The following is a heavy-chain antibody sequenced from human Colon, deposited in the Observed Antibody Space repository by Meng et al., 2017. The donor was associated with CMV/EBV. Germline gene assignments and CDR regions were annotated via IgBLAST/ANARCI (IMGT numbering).Heavy chain of an antibody. Sequence: VELVGLGGGLIQPGGSLRLSCAGAGFSVSDQYMNWVRQAPGKGLEWVSVIDDGGSTYYADSVKGRFTISRDNSKNTLDLQMNSLRVEDTAIYYCTRGRGWTAPDWGQGTLVTVSS. CDR3: TRGRGWTAPD. D-gene: IGHD3/OR15-3a*01. V-gene: IGHV3-53*01. CDR1: GFSVSDQY. J-gene: IGHJ4*02. CDR2: IDDGGST.